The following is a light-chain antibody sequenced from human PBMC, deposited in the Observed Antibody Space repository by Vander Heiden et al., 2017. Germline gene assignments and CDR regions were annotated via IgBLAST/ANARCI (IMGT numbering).Light chain of an antibody. CDR2: EKN. CDR3: GTWDSSLSAVV. CDR1: SSNIGNNY. Sequence: QSVLTQPPSVSAAPGQKVTISCSGSSSNIGNNYVSWYQQLPGTAPKLLIYEKNKRPSGIPDRFSGSKSGTSATLGITGRQTGDEADYYCGTWDSSLSAVVFGGGTKLTVL. V-gene: IGLV1-51*02. J-gene: IGLJ2*01.